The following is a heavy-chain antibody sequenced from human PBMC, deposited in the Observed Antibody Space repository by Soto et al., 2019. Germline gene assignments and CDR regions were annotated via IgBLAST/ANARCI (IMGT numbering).Heavy chain of an antibody. D-gene: IGHD6-13*01. CDR2: ISSNSAYI. Sequence: GGSLRLSCAASGFTFRIFTMNWVRHAPGKGLEWVSTISSNSAYIYYTDALRGRFTISRDNAKNSLHLQMNSLRAEDTAVYYCTRDASRDSSARGWFDPWGPGTLVTVSS. CDR3: TRDASRDSSARGWFDP. V-gene: IGHV3-21*01. J-gene: IGHJ5*02. CDR1: GFTFRIFT.